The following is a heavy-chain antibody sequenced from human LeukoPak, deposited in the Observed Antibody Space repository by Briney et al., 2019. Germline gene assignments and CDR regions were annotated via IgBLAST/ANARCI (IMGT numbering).Heavy chain of an antibody. Sequence: GSLRLSCAASGFTFSSYSMNWVRQPPGKGLEWIGNIYYSGTTYYNPSLKSRGTISVDTSKNHLSLKLSSVTAADTAVYYCARVVFSSGWVLPCYFDCWGQGTLVTVSS. V-gene: IGHV4-59*12. CDR1: GFTFSSYS. J-gene: IGHJ4*02. CDR2: IYYSGTT. D-gene: IGHD6-19*01. CDR3: ARVVFSSGWVLPCYFDC.